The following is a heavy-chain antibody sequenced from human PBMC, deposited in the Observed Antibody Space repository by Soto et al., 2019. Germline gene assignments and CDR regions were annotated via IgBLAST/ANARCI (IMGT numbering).Heavy chain of an antibody. CDR1: GYTFSNHD. CDR3: ARVGHQWFEPLSIRFDP. D-gene: IGHD3-10*01. V-gene: IGHV1-8*01. J-gene: IGHJ5*02. CDR2: MNPHSGNT. Sequence: QVQLVQSGAEVKKPGASVKVSCKASGYTFSNHDINWLRQAAGQGLEWVGWMNPHSGNTGYAQKFQGRVTMTRDHSIATAYLELSSLRSEDTAVYYCARVGHQWFEPLSIRFDPWGQGTLVIVSS.